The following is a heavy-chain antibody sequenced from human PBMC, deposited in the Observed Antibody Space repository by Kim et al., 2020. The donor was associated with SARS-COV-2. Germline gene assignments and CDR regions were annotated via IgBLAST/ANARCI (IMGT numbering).Heavy chain of an antibody. CDR1: GGSFSGYY. V-gene: IGHV4-34*01. CDR2: INHSGST. D-gene: IGHD2-15*01. CDR3: ARVPTTTVVNAFDI. J-gene: IGHJ3*02. Sequence: SETLSLTCAVYGGSFSGYYWSWIRQPPGKGLEWIGEINHSGSTNYNPSLKSRVTISVDTSKNQFSLKLSSVTAADTAVYYCARVPTTTVVNAFDIWGQGTMVTVSS.